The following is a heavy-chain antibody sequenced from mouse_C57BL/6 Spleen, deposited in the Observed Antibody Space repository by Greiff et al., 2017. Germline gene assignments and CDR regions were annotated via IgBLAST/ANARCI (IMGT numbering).Heavy chain of an antibody. J-gene: IGHJ4*01. D-gene: IGHD1-1*01. CDR1: GFTFSNYW. CDR3: TEDGSSYVYAMDY. V-gene: IGHV6-3*01. CDR2: IRLKSDNYAT. Sequence: EVKVVESGGGLVQPGGSMKLSCVASGFTFSNYWMNWVRQSPEKGLEWVAQIRLKSDNYATHYAESVKGRFTISRDDSKSSVYLQMNNLRAEDTGIYYCTEDGSSYVYAMDYWGQGTSVTVSS.